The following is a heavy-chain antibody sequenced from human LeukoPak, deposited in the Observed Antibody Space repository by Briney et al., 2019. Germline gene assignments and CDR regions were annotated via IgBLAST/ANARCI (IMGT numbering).Heavy chain of an antibody. CDR3: ARGGNSGYDY. J-gene: IGHJ4*02. CDR2: IYYSGST. CDR1: GGSISSYC. D-gene: IGHD5-12*01. Sequence: SETLSLTCTVSGGSISSYCWSWIRQPPGKGLEWIGYIYYSGSTNYNPSLKSRVTISVDTSKNQFSLKLSSVTAADTAVYYCARGGNSGYDYWGQGTLVTVSS. V-gene: IGHV4-59*01.